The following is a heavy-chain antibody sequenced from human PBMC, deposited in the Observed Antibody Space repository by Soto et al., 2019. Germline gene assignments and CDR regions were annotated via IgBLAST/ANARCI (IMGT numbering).Heavy chain of an antibody. CDR1: GFTFSSYA. Sequence: QVQLVESGGGVVQPGRSLRLSCAASGFTFSSYAMHWVRQAPGKGLEWVAAISYDGSNKYYADSVKGRFTISRDNSKSTLYVQMDILRAEDTALYYGARERYYDSHLQYFHHWGQGTLVTVSS. CDR3: ARERYYDSHLQYFHH. CDR2: ISYDGSNK. V-gene: IGHV3-30-3*01. J-gene: IGHJ1*01. D-gene: IGHD3-22*01.